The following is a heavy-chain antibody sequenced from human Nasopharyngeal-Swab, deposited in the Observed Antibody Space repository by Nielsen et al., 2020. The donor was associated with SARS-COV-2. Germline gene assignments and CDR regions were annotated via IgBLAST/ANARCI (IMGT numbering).Heavy chain of an antibody. D-gene: IGHD3-3*01. V-gene: IGHV3-74*01. CDR3: ARGLPIFDMDV. CDR1: GFSLSSYW. CDR2: INGDGSST. J-gene: IGHJ6*03. Sequence: GESLKISCAASGFSLSSYWMHWVRQAPGKGLVWVSRINGDGSSTSYADSVKGRFTISRDNAKNTVYLQMNSLRAEETAVYYCARGLPIFDMDVWGKGTTVTVSS.